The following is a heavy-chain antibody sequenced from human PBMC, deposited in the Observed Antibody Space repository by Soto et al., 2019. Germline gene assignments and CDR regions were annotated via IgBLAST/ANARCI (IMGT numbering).Heavy chain of an antibody. Sequence: GGSPRLSCTASGQTHSSFAMMWVRKAPGKGLECVSGIYGNGGGIEYADSVKGRFTISRDNSKNTVYLQMTDLRADDTAVYYCAKDAVYNDGLWLMDHWGQGTQVTVSS. V-gene: IGHV3-23*01. D-gene: IGHD2-21*01. CDR2: IYGNGGGI. CDR3: AKDAVYNDGLWLMDH. J-gene: IGHJ4*02. CDR1: GQTHSSFA.